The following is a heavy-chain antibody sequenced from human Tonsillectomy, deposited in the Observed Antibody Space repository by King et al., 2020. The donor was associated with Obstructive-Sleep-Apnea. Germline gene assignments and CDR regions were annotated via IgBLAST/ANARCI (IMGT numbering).Heavy chain of an antibody. CDR3: ARDQWLADYFDY. CDR2: INSDGSST. Sequence: VQLVESGGGLVQPGGSLRLSCAASGFTFSSYWMHWVRQAPGKGLVWVSRINSDGSSTRSADSVEGRFTISRDNAKNTLYLQMNSLRAEDTAVYYCARDQWLADYFDYWGQGTLVTVSS. V-gene: IGHV3-74*01. J-gene: IGHJ4*02. D-gene: IGHD6-19*01. CDR1: GFTFSSYW.